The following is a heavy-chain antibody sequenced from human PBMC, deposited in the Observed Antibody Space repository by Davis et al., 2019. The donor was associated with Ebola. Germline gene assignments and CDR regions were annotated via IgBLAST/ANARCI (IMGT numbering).Heavy chain of an antibody. CDR1: GYTFTGYY. Sequence: ASVKVSCKASGYTFTGYYMHWVRQAPGQGLEWMGWINPNSGGTNYAQKFQGRVTMTRDTSISTAYMELSRLRSEDTAVYYCARDRGTTYGMDVWGQGTTVTVSS. D-gene: IGHD1-1*01. V-gene: IGHV1-2*02. CDR2: INPNSGGT. J-gene: IGHJ6*02. CDR3: ARDRGTTYGMDV.